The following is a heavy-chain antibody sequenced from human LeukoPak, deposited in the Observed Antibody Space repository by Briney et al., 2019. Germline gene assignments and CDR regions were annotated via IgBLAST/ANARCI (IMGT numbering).Heavy chain of an antibody. J-gene: IGHJ3*01. V-gene: IGHV1-69*13. Sequence: VASVKVPCKASGGSFSDYPINWVRQAPGQGLEWLGGIIPKYSASNYAQAFQGRVTITADESTNTVYMEMSGLRPDDTAVYYCVRPDRIFGVPAAFDAWGQGTLVAVSS. CDR2: IIPKYSAS. CDR3: VRPDRIFGVPAAFDA. D-gene: IGHD3-3*02. CDR1: GGSFSDYP.